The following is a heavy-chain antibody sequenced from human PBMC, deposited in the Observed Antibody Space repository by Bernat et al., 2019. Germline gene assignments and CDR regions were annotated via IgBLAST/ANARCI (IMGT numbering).Heavy chain of an antibody. D-gene: IGHD6-13*01. V-gene: IGHV3-21*01. Sequence: EVQLVESGGGLVKPGGSLRLSCAASGFTFSSYSMNWVRQAPGKGLEWVSSISSSSSYIYYADSVKGRFTISRDNAKNSLYLQMNSLRAEDTAVYYCARCITAAGTGPFDYWGQGTLVTVSS. CDR2: ISSSSSYI. J-gene: IGHJ4*02. CDR1: GFTFSSYS. CDR3: ARCITAAGTGPFDY.